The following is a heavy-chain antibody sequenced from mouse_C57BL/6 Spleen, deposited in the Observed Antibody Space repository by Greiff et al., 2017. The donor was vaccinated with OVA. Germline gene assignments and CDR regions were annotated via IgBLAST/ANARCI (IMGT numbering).Heavy chain of an antibody. V-gene: IGHV1-69*01. D-gene: IGHD1-1*01. CDR2: IDPSDSYT. Sequence: QVQLQQPGAELVMPGASVKLSCKASGYTFTSYWMHWVKQRPGQGLEWIGEIDPSDSYTNYNQKFKGKSTLTVDKSSSTAYMQLSSLTSEDSAVYYCARTYDYGSRYFDYWGQGTTLTVSS. J-gene: IGHJ2*01. CDR1: GYTFTSYW. CDR3: ARTYDYGSRYFDY.